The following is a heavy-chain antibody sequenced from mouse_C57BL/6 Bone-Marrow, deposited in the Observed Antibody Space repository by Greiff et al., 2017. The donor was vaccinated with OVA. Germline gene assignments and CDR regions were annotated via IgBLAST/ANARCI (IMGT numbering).Heavy chain of an antibody. CDR3: ARFTTVVHFDY. D-gene: IGHD1-1*01. CDR2: IDPSDSYT. V-gene: IGHV1-59*01. Sequence: QVQLKQPGAELVRPGTSVKLSCKASGYTFTSYWMHWVKQRPGQGLEWIGVIDPSDSYTNYNQKFKGKATLTVDTSSSTAYMQLSSLTSEDSAVYYCARFTTVVHFDYWGQGTTLTVSS. CDR1: GYTFTSYW. J-gene: IGHJ2*01.